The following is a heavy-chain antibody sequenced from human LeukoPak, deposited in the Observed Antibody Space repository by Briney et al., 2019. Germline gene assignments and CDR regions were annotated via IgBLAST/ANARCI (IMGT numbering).Heavy chain of an antibody. CDR1: GFTFSSYG. CDR3: ARDASYGDHPSRYYYYGMDV. CDR2: ISSSGSTI. V-gene: IGHV3-48*04. Sequence: GRSLRLSCAASGFTFSSYGMHWVRQAPGKGLEWVSYISSSGSTIYYADSVKGRFTISRDNAKNSLYLQMNSLRAEDTAVYYCARDASYGDHPSRYYYYGMDVWGQGTTVTVSS. J-gene: IGHJ6*02. D-gene: IGHD4-17*01.